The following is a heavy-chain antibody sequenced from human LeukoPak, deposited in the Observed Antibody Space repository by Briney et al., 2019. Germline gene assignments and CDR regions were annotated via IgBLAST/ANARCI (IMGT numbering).Heavy chain of an antibody. Sequence: GGSLRLSCAASGFSFSYHWMSWVRQAPGKGLEWVANIKKDGTEKYYVDSVKGRFIISRDNAKKSLYLQMNSLRVEDTAVYYCARDAEVGTLFGVLSRYNWFDPWGQGALVTVSS. J-gene: IGHJ5*02. CDR2: IKKDGTEK. D-gene: IGHD3-3*01. CDR1: GFSFSYHW. CDR3: ARDAEVGTLFGVLSRYNWFDP. V-gene: IGHV3-7*01.